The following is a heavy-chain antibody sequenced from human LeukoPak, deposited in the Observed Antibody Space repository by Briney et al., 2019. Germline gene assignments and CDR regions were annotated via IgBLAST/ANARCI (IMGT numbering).Heavy chain of an antibody. D-gene: IGHD2-15*01. V-gene: IGHV3-23*01. Sequence: GGSLRLSCASSGFTFSSYAMSWVRQAPGKGLEWVSTIGGTGVRTYYADSVKGRFTISRDNSKNTLYLQINSLRAEDTAIYYCAKNADRGAYCSGGSCYPYYYYYTDVWGEGTTVTISS. J-gene: IGHJ6*03. CDR3: AKNADRGAYCSGGSCYPYYYYYTDV. CDR2: IGGTGVRT. CDR1: GFTFSSYA.